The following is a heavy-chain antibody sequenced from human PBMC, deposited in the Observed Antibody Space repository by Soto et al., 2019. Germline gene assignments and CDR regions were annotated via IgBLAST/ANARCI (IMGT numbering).Heavy chain of an antibody. V-gene: IGHV4-4*07. D-gene: IGHD5-12*01. Sequence: SDTLSLTCPVSGVSINTFYWSWVRPPAGKGLEWIGRIFSSGSTSFNPSLESRVAMSVDTSKNHFSLNLSSVTAADMAVYYCAREGSYSAYNFAHGIQLWSFDFWGQGALVTVS. CDR1: GVSINTFY. J-gene: IGHJ4*02. CDR3: AREGSYSAYNFAHGIQLWSFDF. CDR2: IFSSGST.